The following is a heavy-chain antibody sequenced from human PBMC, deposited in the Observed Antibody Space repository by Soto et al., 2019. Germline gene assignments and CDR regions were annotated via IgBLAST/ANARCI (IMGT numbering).Heavy chain of an antibody. D-gene: IGHD2-15*01. Sequence: SETLSLTCTVSGGSISSSSYYWGWIRHPPGRGPEWIGSIYYSGSTYYNPSLRSRVTISADTSKNQFSLKLSSVTAADTAVYYCARHLRFCSGGTCYYFDYWGQGTLVTVSS. CDR3: ARHLRFCSGGTCYYFDY. CDR1: GGSISSSSYY. V-gene: IGHV4-39*01. CDR2: IYYSGST. J-gene: IGHJ4*02.